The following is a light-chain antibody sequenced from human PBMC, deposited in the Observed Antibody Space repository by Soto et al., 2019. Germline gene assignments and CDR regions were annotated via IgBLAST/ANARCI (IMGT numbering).Light chain of an antibody. J-gene: IGKJ1*01. CDR1: QSVASAY. CDR3: QQYGSSRWT. Sequence: EILLTQSPGTLSLSPGDRATLSCRASQSVASAYLAWYQHKPGQAPRLLIYGASSRATGIPARFTGSGSGTVFTLTISRREPEDFAVYYCQQYGSSRWTFGQGTKVEAK. CDR2: GAS. V-gene: IGKV3-20*01.